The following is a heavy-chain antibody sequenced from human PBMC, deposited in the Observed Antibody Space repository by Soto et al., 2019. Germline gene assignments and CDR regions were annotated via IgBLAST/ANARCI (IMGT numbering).Heavy chain of an antibody. CDR1: GYSFTSYW. CDR3: ARTAAAGKYYNGMDV. V-gene: IGHV5-51*01. D-gene: IGHD6-13*01. Sequence: GESLKISCKGSGYSFTSYWIGRVRQMPGKGLEWMGIIYPGDSDTRYSPSFQGQVTISADKSISTAYLQWSSLKASDTAMYYCARTAAAGKYYNGMDVWGQGTTVTVSS. J-gene: IGHJ6*02. CDR2: IYPGDSDT.